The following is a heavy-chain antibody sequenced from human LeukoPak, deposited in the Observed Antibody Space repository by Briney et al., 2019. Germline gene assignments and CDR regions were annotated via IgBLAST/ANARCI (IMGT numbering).Heavy chain of an antibody. J-gene: IGHJ5*02. V-gene: IGHV3-66*02. D-gene: IGHD1-7*01. CDR2: IYSGGST. CDR1: GFTVSSNY. Sequence: PGGSLRLSCAASGFTVSSNYMSWVRQAPGKGLEWASVIYSGGSTYYADSVKGRFTISRDNSKNTLYLQMNSLRAEDTAVYYCARLIITGTTEWFDPWGQGTLVTVSS. CDR3: ARLIITGTTEWFDP.